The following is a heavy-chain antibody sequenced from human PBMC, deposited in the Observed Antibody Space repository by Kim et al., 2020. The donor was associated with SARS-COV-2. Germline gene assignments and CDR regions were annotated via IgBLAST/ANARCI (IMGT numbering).Heavy chain of an antibody. CDR2: LYSGGNT. Sequence: GGSLRLSCAASGFTVSSNYMAWVRQAPGKGLEWVSVLYSGGNTYYADSVKGRFTISRDNSKNTLYLQMNSLRAEDTAVYYCARDISGSSDYWGQGTLVTVSS. CDR1: GFTVSSNY. CDR3: ARDISGSSDY. V-gene: IGHV3-53*01. D-gene: IGHD3-10*01. J-gene: IGHJ4*02.